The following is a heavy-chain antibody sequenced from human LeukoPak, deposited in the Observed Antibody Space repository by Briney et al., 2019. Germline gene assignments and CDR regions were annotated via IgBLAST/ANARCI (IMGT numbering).Heavy chain of an antibody. D-gene: IGHD3-3*01. J-gene: IGHJ6*02. CDR3: AREFYGSGYYANGMDV. Sequence: GGSLRLSCAASGFTFSDYYMSWIRQAPGKGLEWVSYISGSGSTIYYADSVKGRFTISRDNAKNSLYLQMNSLRAEDTVVYYCAREFYGSGYYANGMDVWGQGTTVTVSS. V-gene: IGHV3-11*01. CDR1: GFTFSDYY. CDR2: ISGSGSTI.